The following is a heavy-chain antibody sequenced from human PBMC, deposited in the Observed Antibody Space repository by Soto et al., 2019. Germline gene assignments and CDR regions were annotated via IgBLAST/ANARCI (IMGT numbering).Heavy chain of an antibody. CDR3: VSPEGYYDSSGYTLDY. CDR2: IYYSGST. J-gene: IGHJ4*02. V-gene: IGHV4-39*01. CDR1: GGSISSSSYY. D-gene: IGHD3-22*01. Sequence: PSETLSLTCTVSGGSISSSSYYWGWIRQPPGKGLEWIGSIYYSGSTYYNPSLKSRVTISVDTSKNQFSLKLSSVTAADTAVYYCVSPEGYYDSSGYTLDYWGRGTLVTVSS.